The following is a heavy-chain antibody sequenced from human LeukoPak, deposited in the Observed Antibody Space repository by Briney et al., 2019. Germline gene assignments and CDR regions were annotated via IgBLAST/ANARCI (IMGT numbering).Heavy chain of an antibody. V-gene: IGHV4-34*01. D-gene: IGHD3-10*01. Sequence: PSETLSLTCAVYGGSFGGYYWSWIRQPPGKGLEWIGEINHSGSTNYNPSLKSRVTISVDTSKNQFSLKLSSVTAADTAVYYCATVHSPPLWFGEKQALGYWGQGTLVTVSS. CDR2: INHSGST. CDR1: GGSFGGYY. J-gene: IGHJ4*02. CDR3: ATVHSPPLWFGEKQALGY.